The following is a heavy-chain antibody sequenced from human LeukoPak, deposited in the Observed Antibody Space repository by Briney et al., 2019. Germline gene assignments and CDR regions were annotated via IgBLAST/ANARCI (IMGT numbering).Heavy chain of an antibody. V-gene: IGHV1-8*01. CDR1: GYTFTSYD. CDR2: MNPNSGNT. CDR3: ARGLRYCSGGRCYFSPPYYYYMDV. D-gene: IGHD2-15*01. J-gene: IGHJ6*03. Sequence: VASVKVSCKASGYTFTSYDINWVRQATGQGLEWMGWMNPNSGNTGYAQKFQGRVTMTRNTSISTAYMELSSLRSEDTAVYYCARGLRYCSGGRCYFSPPYYYYMDVWGKGTTVTISS.